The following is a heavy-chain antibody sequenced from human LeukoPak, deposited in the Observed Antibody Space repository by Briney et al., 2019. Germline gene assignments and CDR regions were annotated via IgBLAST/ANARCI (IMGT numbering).Heavy chain of an antibody. CDR2: IGYTGDT. J-gene: IGHJ4*02. Sequence: PSETLSLTCTVSGGSISSGAYYWSWVRQLPEKGLDWIGYIGYTGDTYYNPSLRSRATISKDTSKTQFSLRLNSLTAADTAVYYCARVAAATTNPRFDFWGQGTLVTVSS. D-gene: IGHD1-1*01. V-gene: IGHV4-31*03. CDR3: ARVAAATTNPRFDF. CDR1: GGSISSGAYY.